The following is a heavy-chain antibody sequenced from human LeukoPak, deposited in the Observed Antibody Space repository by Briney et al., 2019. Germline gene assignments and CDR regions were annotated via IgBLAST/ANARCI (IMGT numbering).Heavy chain of an antibody. CDR2: ISGSGGST. J-gene: IGHJ5*02. CDR3: AKDRLQDCSSTSCHHNWFDP. Sequence: GGSLRLSCAASGFTFSSYAMSWVRQAPGKGLEWVSAISGSGGSTYYADSVKGRFTISRDNSKNTLYLQMNSLRAEDTAVYYCAKDRLQDCSSTSCHHNWFDPRGQGTLVTVSS. V-gene: IGHV3-23*01. CDR1: GFTFSSYA. D-gene: IGHD2-2*01.